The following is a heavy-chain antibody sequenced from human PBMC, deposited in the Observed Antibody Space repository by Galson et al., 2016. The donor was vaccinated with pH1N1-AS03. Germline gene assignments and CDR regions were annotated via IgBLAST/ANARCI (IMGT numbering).Heavy chain of an antibody. J-gene: IGHJ2*01. CDR2: VHESGTT. CDR3: AGRRVFPI. D-gene: IGHD3-16*01. CDR1: SGSINNIDW. Sequence: ETLSLTCDVSSGSINNIDWRNWVRQSPGRGLEWIGEVHESGTTNYNPSLKSRVTISVDKSKNQFYLRLTSVTAADTAVYYCAGRRVFPIWGRGILVSVSS. V-gene: IGHV4-4*02.